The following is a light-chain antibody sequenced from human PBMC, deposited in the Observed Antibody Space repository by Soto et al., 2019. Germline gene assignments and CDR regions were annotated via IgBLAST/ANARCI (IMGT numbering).Light chain of an antibody. CDR3: QQYNSYSMYT. V-gene: IGKV1-17*01. Sequence: IQMTQSPSSLSASVGDRVTITCRASQGIRNNLGWYQQKPGKAPHLLIYAASSLQSGDPSRFSGSGSGTEFTLTISSLQPDDFATYYCQQYNSYSMYTFGQGTKLEIK. CDR1: QGIRNN. J-gene: IGKJ2*01. CDR2: AAS.